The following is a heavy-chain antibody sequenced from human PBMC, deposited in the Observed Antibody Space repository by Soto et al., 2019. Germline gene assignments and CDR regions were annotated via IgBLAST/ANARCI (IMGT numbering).Heavy chain of an antibody. D-gene: IGHD5-12*01. CDR3: ARNPSGVDIASMAD. J-gene: IGHJ4*02. CDR2: ISYDGSNK. Sequence: GFLRISCAASGITFNSYGMPRVPQASGKGLEWVAVISYDGSNKYYADSVKGRFTISRDNSRNTLYLQMNSLAAEDTAVYYCARNPSGVDIASMADWGQGTLVTVSS. CDR1: GITFNSYG. V-gene: IGHV3-30*03.